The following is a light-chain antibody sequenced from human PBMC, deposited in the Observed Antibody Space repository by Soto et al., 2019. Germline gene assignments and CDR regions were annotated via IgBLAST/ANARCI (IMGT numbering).Light chain of an antibody. CDR3: QQCDKLPLT. J-gene: IGKJ4*01. V-gene: IGKV1-33*01. CDR1: QDISNY. CDR2: DAS. Sequence: DIQMTQSPSSLSASVGDRVIITCQASQDISNYLNWYQQKPGKAPKLLIYDASNLETGAPSRFSGSGSGTDFTFTISSLQPEDIATYYCQQCDKLPLTFGGGTKVEIK.